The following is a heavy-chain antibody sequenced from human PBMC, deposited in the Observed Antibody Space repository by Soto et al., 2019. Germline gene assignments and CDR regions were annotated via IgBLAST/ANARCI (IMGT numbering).Heavy chain of an antibody. D-gene: IGHD2-2*01. CDR3: AKGCSSTSCPPWADMDV. CDR1: GFTFSSYA. Sequence: GGSLRLSCAASGFTFSSYAMSWVRQAPGKGLEWVSAISGSGGSTYYADSVKGRFTISRDNSKNTLYLQMNSLRAEDTAVYYCAKGCSSTSCPPWADMDVWGQGTTVTVSS. CDR2: ISGSGGST. V-gene: IGHV3-23*01. J-gene: IGHJ6*02.